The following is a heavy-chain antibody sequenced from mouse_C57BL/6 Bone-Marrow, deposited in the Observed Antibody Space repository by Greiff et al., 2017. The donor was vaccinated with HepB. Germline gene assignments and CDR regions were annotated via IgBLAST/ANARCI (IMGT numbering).Heavy chain of an antibody. CDR2: IDPENGDT. D-gene: IGHD2-3*01. CDR3: TTGVNDGYHYAMDY. J-gene: IGHJ4*01. Sequence: EVLLQQSGAELVRPGASVKLSCTASGFNIKDDYMHWVKQRPEQGLEWIGWIDPENGDTEYASKFQGKATITADTSSNTAYLQLSSLTSEDTAVYYCTTGVNDGYHYAMDYWGKGTTVTVSS. CDR1: GFNIKDDY. V-gene: IGHV14-4*01.